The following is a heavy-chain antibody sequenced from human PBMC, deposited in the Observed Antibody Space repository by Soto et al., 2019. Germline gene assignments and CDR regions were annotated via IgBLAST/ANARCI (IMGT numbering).Heavy chain of an antibody. CDR2: IYSSGGT. CDR1: GFTVSSNY. J-gene: IGHJ4*01. D-gene: IGHD2-15*01. Sequence: LRLSCAASGFTVSSNYMSWVRLAPGRGLEWVSIIYSSGGTYYADSVKDRFTISRDNSGNTLYLQILGLRAEDSAVYYCAYSSGHAHFDDWRHGTQITVS. CDR3: AYSSGHAHFDD. V-gene: IGHV3-66*01.